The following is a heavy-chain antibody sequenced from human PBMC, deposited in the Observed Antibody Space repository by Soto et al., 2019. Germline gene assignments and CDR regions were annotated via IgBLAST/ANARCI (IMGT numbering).Heavy chain of an antibody. CDR3: ARDYPVTTHYYYGMDV. Sequence: GASVKVSCKASGGTFSSYAISWVRQAPGQGLEWLGGIIPIFGTANYAQKFQGRVTITADESTSTAYMELSSLRSEDTAVYYCARDYPVTTHYYYGMDVWGQGTTVTVSS. J-gene: IGHJ6*02. CDR2: IIPIFGTA. V-gene: IGHV1-69*13. D-gene: IGHD4-4*01. CDR1: GGTFSSYA.